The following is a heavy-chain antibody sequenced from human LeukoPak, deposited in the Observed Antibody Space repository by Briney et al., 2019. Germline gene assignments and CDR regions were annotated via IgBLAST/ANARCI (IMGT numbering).Heavy chain of an antibody. CDR2: LSGSGVST. D-gene: IGHD2-15*01. J-gene: IGHJ3*02. V-gene: IGHV3-23*01. CDR1: GFTFNNYA. CDR3: AKDRFCSGNSCYDAFDM. Sequence: GGSLRLSCAASGFTFNNYAMSWVRQAPGKGLEWVSQLSGSGVSTYYADSVKGRFTISRDNSKNTLYLQMNSLRAEDTAVYHCAKDRFCSGNSCYDAFDMWGQGTMVTVAS.